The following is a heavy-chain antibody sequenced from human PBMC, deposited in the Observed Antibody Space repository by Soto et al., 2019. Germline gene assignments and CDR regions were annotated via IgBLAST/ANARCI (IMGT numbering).Heavy chain of an antibody. D-gene: IGHD5-12*01. CDR1: GGTFSSYA. Sequence: QVQLVQSGAEVKKPGSSVKVSCKASGGTFSSYAISWVRQAPGQGLEWMGGIIPIFGTANYAQKFQGRVTITADESTSTAYMELSSLRSEDTAVYYCARVQDSGYVIKRLYFYNMDVWGQGTTVTVSS. J-gene: IGHJ6*02. V-gene: IGHV1-69*12. CDR2: IIPIFGTA. CDR3: ARVQDSGYVIKRLYFYNMDV.